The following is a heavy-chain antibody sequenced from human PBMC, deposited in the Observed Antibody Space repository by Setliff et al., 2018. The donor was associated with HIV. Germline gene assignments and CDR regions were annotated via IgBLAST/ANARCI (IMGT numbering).Heavy chain of an antibody. CDR3: ARRVPYGGFDY. D-gene: IGHD1-1*01. J-gene: IGHJ4*02. Sequence: LSLTCAVYGGSFSGYYWFWIRQPPGKGLEWIGEINHSGSTNYNPSLKSRVTISVDTSKNQFSLKLTSVTAADTAVYYCARRVPYGGFDYWGQGTLVTVSS. V-gene: IGHV4-34*01. CDR2: INHSGST. CDR1: GGSFSGYY.